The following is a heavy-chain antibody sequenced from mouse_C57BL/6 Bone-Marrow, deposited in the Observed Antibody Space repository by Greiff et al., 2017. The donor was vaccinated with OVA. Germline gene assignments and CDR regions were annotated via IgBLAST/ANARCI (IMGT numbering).Heavy chain of an antibody. CDR2: ISRGGRYT. CDR3: ARQTGTDY. J-gene: IGHJ2*01. V-gene: IGHV5-6*01. CDR1: GFTFSSYG. D-gene: IGHD4-1*01. Sequence: EVKLVESGGDLVKPGGSLKLSCAASGFTFSSYGMSWVRQTPDKRLEWVATISRGGRYTYYPDSVKGRFTISRDNAKNTLYLQMSSLKSEDTAMYYCARQTGTDYWGQGTTLTVSS.